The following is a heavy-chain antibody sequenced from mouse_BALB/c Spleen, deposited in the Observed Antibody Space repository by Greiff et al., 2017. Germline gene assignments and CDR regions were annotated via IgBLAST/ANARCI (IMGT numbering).Heavy chain of an antibody. CDR2: IDPANGNT. V-gene: IGHV14-3*02. Sequence: EVQLQQSGAELVKPGASVKLSCTASGFNIKDTYMHWVKQRPEQGLEWIGRIDPANGNTKYDPKFQGKATITADTSSNTAYLQLSSLTSEDTAVYYCARETYGSSYWYFDVWGAGTTVTVSS. J-gene: IGHJ1*01. CDR3: ARETYGSSYWYFDV. D-gene: IGHD1-1*01. CDR1: GFNIKDTY.